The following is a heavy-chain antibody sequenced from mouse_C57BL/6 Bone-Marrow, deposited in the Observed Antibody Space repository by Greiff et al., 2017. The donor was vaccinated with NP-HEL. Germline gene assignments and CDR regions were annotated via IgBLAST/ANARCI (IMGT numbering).Heavy chain of an antibody. V-gene: IGHV1-59*01. CDR3: AREVYYFDY. CDR2: IDPSDSYT. Sequence: VQLQQPGAELVRPGTSVKLSCKASGYTFTSYWMHWVKQRPGQGLEWIGVIDPSDSYTNYNQKFKGKATLTVDTSSSTAYMQLSSLTSEDSAVYYWAREVYYFDYWGQGTTLTVTS. J-gene: IGHJ2*01. CDR1: GYTFTSYW.